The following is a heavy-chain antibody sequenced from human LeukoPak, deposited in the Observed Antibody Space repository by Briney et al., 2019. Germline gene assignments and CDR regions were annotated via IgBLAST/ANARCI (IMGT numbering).Heavy chain of an antibody. J-gene: IGHJ4*02. CDR2: IIPILGIA. CDR1: GGAFSSYA. CDR3: ARSYYYDSSGYYSG. D-gene: IGHD3-22*01. V-gene: IGHV1-69*04. Sequence: SVKVSCKASGGAFSSYAISWVRQAPGQGLERMGRIIPILGIANYAQKFQGRVTITADKSTSTAYMELSSLRSEDTAVYYCARSYYYDSSGYYSGWGQGTLVTVSS.